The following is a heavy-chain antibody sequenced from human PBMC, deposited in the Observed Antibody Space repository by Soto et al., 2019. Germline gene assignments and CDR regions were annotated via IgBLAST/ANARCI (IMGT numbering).Heavy chain of an antibody. D-gene: IGHD3-3*01. CDR1: GYSFTSYC. CDR3: ARHGHYDFWSFYGMDV. Sequence: PGESLKISCKGSGYSFTSYCISWVLQMPWKGLEWMGRIDPSDSYTNYSPSFQGHVTISADKSISTAYLQWSSLKASDTAMYYCARHGHYDFWSFYGMDVWGQGTTVTVSS. CDR2: IDPSDSYT. J-gene: IGHJ6*02. V-gene: IGHV5-10-1*01.